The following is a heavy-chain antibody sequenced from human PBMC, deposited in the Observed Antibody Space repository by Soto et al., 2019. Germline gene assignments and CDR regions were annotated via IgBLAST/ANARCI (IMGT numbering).Heavy chain of an antibody. D-gene: IGHD5-18*01. Sequence: RSLTCTVSGGSVSSGSYYWSWIRQPPGKGLEWIGYIYYSGSTNYNPSLKSRVTISVDTSKNQFSLKLSSVTAADTAVYYCATNSRRGIQLWCGDYYYYGMDVWGQGTTVTVSS. J-gene: IGHJ6*02. CDR2: IYYSGST. CDR1: GGSVSSGSYY. V-gene: IGHV4-61*01. CDR3: ATNSRRGIQLWCGDYYYYGMDV.